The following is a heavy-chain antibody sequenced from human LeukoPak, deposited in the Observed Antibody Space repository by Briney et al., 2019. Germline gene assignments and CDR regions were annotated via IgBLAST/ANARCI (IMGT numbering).Heavy chain of an antibody. Sequence: ASVKVSCKASGYSFTSYGLTWVRQAPGQGLEWMGWISTYNGSTNYAQNFQGRITMTTDTATSTAYMELRSLRSEATAVYFCARTPHTDHGDYASTDYWGQGTLVTVSS. CDR1: GYSFTSYG. J-gene: IGHJ4*02. CDR3: ARTPHTDHGDYASTDY. V-gene: IGHV1-18*01. D-gene: IGHD4-17*01. CDR2: ISTYNGST.